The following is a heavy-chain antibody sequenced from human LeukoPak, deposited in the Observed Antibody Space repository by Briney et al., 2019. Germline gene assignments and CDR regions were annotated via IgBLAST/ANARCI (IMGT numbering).Heavy chain of an antibody. Sequence: GGSLRLSCAASGFTFSSYAMSWVRQAPGKGLEWVSAISGSGGSTYYADSVKGRFTISRDNSKNTLYLQMNSLRAEDTAVYYCAKEPDLVVVTAESMGDYWGQGTLVTVSS. J-gene: IGHJ4*02. D-gene: IGHD2-21*02. V-gene: IGHV3-23*01. CDR3: AKEPDLVVVTAESMGDY. CDR1: GFTFSSYA. CDR2: ISGSGGST.